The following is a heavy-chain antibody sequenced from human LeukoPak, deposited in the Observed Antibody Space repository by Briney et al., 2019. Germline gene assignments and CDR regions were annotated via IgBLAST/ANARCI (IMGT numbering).Heavy chain of an antibody. CDR2: IIPSFGTA. CDR1: RGTFSSYA. J-gene: IGHJ6*03. V-gene: IGHV1-69*13. Sequence: SVKVSCNASRGTFSSYAISWVRQAPGQGLEWMGGIIPSFGTANYAQKFQGRVTITADESTSTAYMELSSLRSEDTAVYYCARVGSIAGAVHYYYYYTDVWGKGTTVTVSS. CDR3: ARVGSIAGAVHYYYYYTDV. D-gene: IGHD2-15*01.